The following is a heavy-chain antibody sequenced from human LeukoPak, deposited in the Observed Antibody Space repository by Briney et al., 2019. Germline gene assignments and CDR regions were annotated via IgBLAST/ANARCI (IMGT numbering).Heavy chain of an antibody. Sequence: GASVKVSCKASGGTFSSYAISWVRQAPGQGLEWMGRIIPILGIANYAQKLQGRVTMTTDTSTSTAYMELRSLRSDDTAVYYCARDDYYDSSGYYDYWGQGTLVTVSS. CDR2: IIPILGIA. V-gene: IGHV1-69*04. CDR3: ARDDYYDSSGYYDY. J-gene: IGHJ4*02. CDR1: GGTFSSYA. D-gene: IGHD3-22*01.